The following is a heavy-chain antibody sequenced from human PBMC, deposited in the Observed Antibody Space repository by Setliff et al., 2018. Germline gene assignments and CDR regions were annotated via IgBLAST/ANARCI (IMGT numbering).Heavy chain of an antibody. D-gene: IGHD1-1*01. V-gene: IGHV4-59*02. J-gene: IGHJ5*02. CDR3: ARGSTGIYDP. CDR1: GVSVASHY. CDR2: VHDNGET. Sequence: LSLTCTVSGVSVASHYWSWIRQAPGTGLEWIAYVHDNGETNQNPSLKSRVTISVDTSKNQFSLKMTSVTAADTATYYCARGSTGIYDPWGQGILVTVSS.